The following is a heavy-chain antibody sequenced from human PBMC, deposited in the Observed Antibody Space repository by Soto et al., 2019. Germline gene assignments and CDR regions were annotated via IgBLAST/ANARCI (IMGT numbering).Heavy chain of an antibody. J-gene: IGHJ2*01. V-gene: IGHV3-11*01. CDR1: GFTFSDYY. CDR2: ISSSGSTI. D-gene: IGHD4-17*01. CDR3: ARDAVTTKKDSWYFDL. Sequence: PGGSLRLSCAASGFTFSDYYMSWIRQAPGKGLEWVSYISSSGSTIYYADSVKGRFTISRDNAKNSLYLQMNSLRAEDTAVYYCARDAVTTKKDSWYFDLWGRGTLVTVS.